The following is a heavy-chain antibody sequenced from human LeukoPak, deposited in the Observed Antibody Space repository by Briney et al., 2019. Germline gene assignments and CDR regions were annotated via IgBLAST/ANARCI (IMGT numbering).Heavy chain of an antibody. V-gene: IGHV4-59*01. J-gene: IGHJ6*03. Sequence: SETLSLTCTVSGGSISSYYWSWIRQPPGKGLEWIGYIYYSGSTNYNPSLKSRVTISVDTSKNQFSLKLSSVTAADTAVYYCARGIGTIFYYYMDVWGKGTTVTVPS. D-gene: IGHD4/OR15-4a*01. CDR3: ARGIGTIFYYYMDV. CDR2: IYYSGST. CDR1: GGSISSYY.